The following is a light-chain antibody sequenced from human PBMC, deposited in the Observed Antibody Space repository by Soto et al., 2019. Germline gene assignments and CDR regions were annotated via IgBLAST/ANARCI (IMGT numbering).Light chain of an antibody. CDR1: QSVSSN. J-gene: IGKJ4*02. CDR2: GAS. CDR3: QQYNIWPLT. Sequence: EIVMTQSPATLSVSPGERATLSCRASQSVSSNLAWYKQRPGQAPRLLINGASTRATGFPARFSGSGSGTEFTLTIRTLQSADFAVYYCQQYNIWPLTFGGGATME. V-gene: IGKV3-15*01.